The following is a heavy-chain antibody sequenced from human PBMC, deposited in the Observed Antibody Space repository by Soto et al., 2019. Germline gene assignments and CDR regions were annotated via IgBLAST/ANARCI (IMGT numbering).Heavy chain of an antibody. CDR3: ARVEVLRSLEWLV. D-gene: IGHD3-3*01. CDR2: ISAYNGNT. CDR1: GYTFSNYG. Sequence: VQLVQSGAELKKPGAPGKVSCKASGYTFSNYGISGVRQAPGQGLEWMGWISAYNGNTNYPQQLQGRVTMTTDTSASTAYTEVRSLRSEDTAVYYGARVEVLRSLEWLVWGQGTLVNVAS. J-gene: IGHJ4*02. V-gene: IGHV1-18*04.